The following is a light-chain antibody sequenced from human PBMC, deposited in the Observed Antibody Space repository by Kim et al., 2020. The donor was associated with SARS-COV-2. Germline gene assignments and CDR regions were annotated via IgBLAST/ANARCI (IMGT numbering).Light chain of an antibody. Sequence: LSPGERATLSCRASQSVSSSYLAWYQQKPGQAPRLLIYGASSGATGIPDRFSGSGSGTDFTLTISRLEPEDFSVYYCQQYGSPLYTFGQGTKLEIK. CDR1: QSVSSSY. CDR3: QQYGSPLYT. CDR2: GAS. V-gene: IGKV3-20*01. J-gene: IGKJ2*01.